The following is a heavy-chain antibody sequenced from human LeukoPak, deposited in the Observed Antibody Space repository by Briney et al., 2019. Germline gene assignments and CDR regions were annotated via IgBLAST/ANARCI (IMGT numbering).Heavy chain of an antibody. Sequence: TGGSLRLSCAASGFTFSSYGMHWVRQAPGKGPEWVAFIRYDGSNKYYADSVKGRFTISRDNSKNTLYLQMNSLRAEDTAVYYCATGRSSWYDYYYGMNVWGQGTTVTVSS. J-gene: IGHJ6*02. CDR3: ATGRSSWYDYYYGMNV. D-gene: IGHD6-13*01. CDR2: IRYDGSNK. CDR1: GFTFSSYG. V-gene: IGHV3-30*02.